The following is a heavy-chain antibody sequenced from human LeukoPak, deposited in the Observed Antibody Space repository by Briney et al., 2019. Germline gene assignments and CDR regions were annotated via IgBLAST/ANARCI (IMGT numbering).Heavy chain of an antibody. J-gene: IGHJ5*02. CDR3: ARQGGGYCSSNSCQRHWFDP. D-gene: IGHD2-2*01. CDR2: IYYSGST. V-gene: IGHV4-39*01. Sequence: SETLSLTCTVSGGSISSRSYDWGWIRQPPVKGLEGSGSIYYSGSTYYNPSLKSPVTIYVDTSKNQFSLKMSSVTAADTAVYSCARQGGGYCSSNSCQRHWFDPWGQGTLVTVSS. CDR1: GGSISSRSYD.